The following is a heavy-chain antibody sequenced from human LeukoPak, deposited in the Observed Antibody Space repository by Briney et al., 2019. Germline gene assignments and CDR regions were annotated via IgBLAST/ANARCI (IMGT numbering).Heavy chain of an antibody. V-gene: IGHV4-30-4*01. CDR2: IYYSGST. Sequence: SETLPLTCTVSGGSISSGDYYWSWIRQPPGKGLEWIGYIYYSGSTYYNPSLKSRVTISVDTSKNQFSLKLSSVTAADTAVYYCAKRGGDGVDYWGQGTLVTVSS. D-gene: IGHD3-16*01. CDR3: AKRGGDGVDY. CDR1: GGSISSGDYY. J-gene: IGHJ4*02.